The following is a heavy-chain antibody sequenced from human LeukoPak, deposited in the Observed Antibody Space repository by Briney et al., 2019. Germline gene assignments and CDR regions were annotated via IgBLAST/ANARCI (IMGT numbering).Heavy chain of an antibody. D-gene: IGHD2/OR15-2a*01. J-gene: IGHJ3*02. V-gene: IGHV4-39*01. Sequence: SETLSLTCSVSGVSISSTNHYWGWLRQSPGKGLEWVGSISYSGSSYYNESLKSPVTISIDSPKNQLFLKLSSVTASDRGVYFCIVILPADAFDIWGQGTTVTVSS. CDR1: GVSISSTNHY. CDR2: ISYSGSS. CDR3: IVILPADAFDI.